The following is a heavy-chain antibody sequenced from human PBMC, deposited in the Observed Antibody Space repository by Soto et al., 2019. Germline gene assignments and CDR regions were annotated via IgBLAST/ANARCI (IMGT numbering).Heavy chain of an antibody. D-gene: IGHD3-22*01. CDR2: IYPGDSDT. CDR1: GYSFTSYW. J-gene: IGHJ4*02. Sequence: PGESLKISCKGSGYSFTSYWIGWVRQMPGRGLEWMGIIYPGDSDTRYSPSFQGQVTISADKSISTAYLQWSSLKASDTAMYYCARHGPRPYYYDSSGSYDYWGQGTLVTVSX. V-gene: IGHV5-51*01. CDR3: ARHGPRPYYYDSSGSYDY.